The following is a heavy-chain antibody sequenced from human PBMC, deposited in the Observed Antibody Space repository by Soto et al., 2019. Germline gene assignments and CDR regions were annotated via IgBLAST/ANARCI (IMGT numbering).Heavy chain of an antibody. V-gene: IGHV3-33*01. CDR3: ARDLSSGYYPDY. D-gene: IGHD3-22*01. CDR2: IWYDGSNK. CDR1: GFTFSSYG. Sequence: GGSLRLSCAASGFTFSSYGMHWVRQAPGKGLEWVAVIWYDGSNKYYADSVKGRFTFSRDNSKNTLYLQMNSLRAEDTAVYYCARDLSSGYYPDYWGQGTLVTVSS. J-gene: IGHJ4*02.